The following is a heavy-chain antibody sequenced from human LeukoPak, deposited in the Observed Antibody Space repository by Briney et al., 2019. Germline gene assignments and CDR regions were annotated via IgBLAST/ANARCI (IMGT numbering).Heavy chain of an antibody. CDR2: IYTSGST. Sequence: SETLSLTCTVSGGSISSSSYYWSWIRQPAGRGLEWIGRIYTSGSTNYNPSLKSRVTISVDTSKNQFSLKLSSVTAADTAVYYCARDRGWYYFDYWGQGTLVTVSS. CDR3: ARDRGWYYFDY. D-gene: IGHD2-15*01. V-gene: IGHV4-61*02. J-gene: IGHJ4*02. CDR1: GGSISSSSYY.